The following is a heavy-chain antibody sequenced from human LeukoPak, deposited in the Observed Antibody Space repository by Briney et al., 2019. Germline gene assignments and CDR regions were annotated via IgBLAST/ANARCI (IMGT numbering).Heavy chain of an antibody. CDR1: GFTFSSYG. V-gene: IGHV3-30*02. CDR2: ILYDGSNK. Sequence: PGGSLRLSCAASGFTFSSYGMHWVRQAPGKGLEWVAFILYDGSNKYYADSVKGRFTISRDNAKNSLYLQMNSLRAEDTALYYCAKARLRAKGQIDYWGQGTLVTVSS. CDR3: AKARLRAKGQIDY. J-gene: IGHJ4*02.